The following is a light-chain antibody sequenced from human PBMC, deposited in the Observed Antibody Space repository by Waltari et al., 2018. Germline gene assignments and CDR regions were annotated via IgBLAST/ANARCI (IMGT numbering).Light chain of an antibody. CDR2: GKN. Sequence: SSELTQDPAVSVALGQTVRITCQGDSLRSYYVSWFHQKPGQAPALVISGKNNRPSGIADRFYASSSGSTASLTIIGAQAEDEADYYCHSRDSSGDVLIGGGTKLTVV. J-gene: IGLJ2*01. CDR1: SLRSYY. CDR3: HSRDSSGDVL. V-gene: IGLV3-19*01.